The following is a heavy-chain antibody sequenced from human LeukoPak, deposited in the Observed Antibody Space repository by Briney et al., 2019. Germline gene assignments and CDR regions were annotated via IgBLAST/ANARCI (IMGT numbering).Heavy chain of an antibody. V-gene: IGHV3-53*01. D-gene: IGHD6-13*01. CDR3: ARQYSSSWYEWFDP. Sequence: GGSLRLSCAASGFTVSSNYMSWVRQAPGKGLEWVSVIYSGGSTYYADSVKGRFTISRDNSKNTLYLQMNSLRAEDTAVYYCARQYSSSWYEWFDPWGQGTLVTVSS. J-gene: IGHJ5*02. CDR1: GFTVSSNY. CDR2: IYSGGST.